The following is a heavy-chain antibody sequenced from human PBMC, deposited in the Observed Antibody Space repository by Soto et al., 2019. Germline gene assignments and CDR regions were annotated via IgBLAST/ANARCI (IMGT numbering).Heavy chain of an antibody. D-gene: IGHD1-26*01. V-gene: IGHV2-5*01. Sequence: SGPTLVNPTQTLTLTCTCSGFSFSTSGVGVCWIRQPPGKALEWLALIYWNDDKRYSPSLKNRLTITKDTSKNHVVLTMPNMDPVDTAAYYCAHRHELGSFDIWGQGTKVTVSS. J-gene: IGHJ3*02. CDR2: IYWNDDK. CDR1: GFSFSTSGVG. CDR3: AHRHELGSFDI.